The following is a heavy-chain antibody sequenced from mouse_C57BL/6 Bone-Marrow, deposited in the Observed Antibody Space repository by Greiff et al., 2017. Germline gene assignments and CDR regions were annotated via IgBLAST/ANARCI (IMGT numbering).Heavy chain of an antibody. D-gene: IGHD2-4*01. CDR1: GYTFTSYG. V-gene: IGHV1-81*01. CDR3: ERLRLRRSWYFDV. CDR2: IYPRSGNT. J-gene: IGHJ1*03. Sequence: VQLQQSGAELARPGASVKLSCKASGYTFTSYGISWVKQRTGQGLEWIGEIYPRSGNTYYNEKFKGKATLTADKSSSTAYMELRSLTSEDSAVYFCERLRLRRSWYFDVWGTGTTVTVSS.